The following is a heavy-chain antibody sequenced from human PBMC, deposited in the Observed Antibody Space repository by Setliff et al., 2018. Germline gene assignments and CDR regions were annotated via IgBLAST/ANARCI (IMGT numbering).Heavy chain of an antibody. J-gene: IGHJ6*02. CDR1: GYTFTGYY. V-gene: IGHV1-2*04. D-gene: IGHD3-3*01. CDR3: ARGTGGDYNFWSGYYSYYYYGMDV. Sequence: ASVKVSCKASGYTFTGYYMHWVRQAPGQGLEWMGWINPNSGGTNYAQKFQGWVTMTRDTSISTAYMELSRLRSDDTAVYYCARGTGGDYNFWSGYYSYYYYGMDVRGQGTTVTVSS. CDR2: INPNSGGT.